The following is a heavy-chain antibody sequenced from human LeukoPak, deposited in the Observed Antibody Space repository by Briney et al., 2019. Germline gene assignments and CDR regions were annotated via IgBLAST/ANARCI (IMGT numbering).Heavy chain of an antibody. CDR1: GFTFSSYA. CDR2: ISGSGGST. Sequence: GGSLRLSCAASGFTFSSYAMSWVRQAPGKGLEWVSAISGSGGSTYYADSVKGRFTISRDNSKNTLYLQMNSLRAEDTAVYYCAKPPPDFWSGYYGVAYYFDYWGQGTLVTVSS. V-gene: IGHV3-23*01. CDR3: AKPPPDFWSGYYGVAYYFDY. J-gene: IGHJ4*02. D-gene: IGHD3-3*01.